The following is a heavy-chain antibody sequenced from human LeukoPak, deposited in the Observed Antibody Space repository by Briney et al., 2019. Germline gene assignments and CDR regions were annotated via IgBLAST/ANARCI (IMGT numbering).Heavy chain of an antibody. CDR2: IYSGGST. J-gene: IGHJ4*02. D-gene: IGHD4-11*01. CDR1: GFTVSSNY. CDR3: AREAYSNYGY. V-gene: IGHV3-53*01. Sequence: PGGSLRLSCAASGFTVSSNYMSWVRQAPGKGLEWVSVIYSGGSTYYADSVKGRFTISGDNSKNTLYLQMNSLRAEDTAVYYCAREAYSNYGYWGQGTLVTVSS.